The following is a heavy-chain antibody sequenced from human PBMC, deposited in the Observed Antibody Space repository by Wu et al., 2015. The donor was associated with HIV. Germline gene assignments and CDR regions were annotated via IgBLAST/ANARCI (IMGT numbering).Heavy chain of an antibody. D-gene: IGHD3-10*02. Sequence: QVQLMQSGAEVKKPGSSVKVSCKASGATFISYTITWVRQAPGQGPEWMGGFIPMFGTANYAQKFQGRLTITTDESTATGYMELSSLRSEDTAVYFCARDLARETMIRDRPRYGLDVWGQGTTVTVSS. J-gene: IGHJ6*02. CDR2: FIPMFGTA. CDR1: GATFISYT. V-gene: IGHV1-69*05. CDR3: ARDLARETMIRDRPRYGLDV.